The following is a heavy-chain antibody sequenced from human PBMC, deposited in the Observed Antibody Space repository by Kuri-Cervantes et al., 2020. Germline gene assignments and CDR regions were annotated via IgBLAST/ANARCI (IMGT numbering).Heavy chain of an antibody. Sequence: GESLKISCAASGFTFSSYGMHWVRQAPGKGLEWVAVIWYDGSNKYYANSVKGRFTISRDNSKNTLYLQMNSLRAEDTAVYYCAKCVTRGYYYYGMDVWGQGSTGTGSS. CDR3: AKCVTRGYYYYGMDV. V-gene: IGHV3-30*02. CDR1: GFTFSSYG. CDR2: IWYDGSNK. D-gene: IGHD1-1*01. J-gene: IGHJ6*02.